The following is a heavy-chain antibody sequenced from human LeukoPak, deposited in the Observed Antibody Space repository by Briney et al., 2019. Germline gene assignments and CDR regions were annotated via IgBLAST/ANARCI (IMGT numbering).Heavy chain of an antibody. CDR2: ISYDGSNK. V-gene: IGHV3-30*19. D-gene: IGHD6-19*01. CDR1: GFTFSSYG. Sequence: GGSLRLSCAASGFTFSSYGMHWVRQAPGKGLEWVAVISYDGSNKYYADSVKGRFTISRDNSKNTLYLQMNSLRAEDTAVYYCAREYSSGWYVVGYWGQGTLVTVSS. J-gene: IGHJ4*02. CDR3: AREYSSGWYVVGY.